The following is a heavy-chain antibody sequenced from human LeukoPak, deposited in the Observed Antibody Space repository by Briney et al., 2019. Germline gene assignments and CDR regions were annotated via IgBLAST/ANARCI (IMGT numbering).Heavy chain of an antibody. CDR2: IYYSGST. Sequence: SETLSLTCTVSGGSISSYYWSWIRQPPGKGLEWIGYIYYSGSTNYNPSLKSRVTISVDTSKNQFSLKLSSVTAADTAVYYCAGYKYYDSSGYYYEGYGMDVWGQGTTVTVSS. V-gene: IGHV4-59*01. CDR3: AGYKYYDSSGYYYEGYGMDV. CDR1: GGSISSYY. J-gene: IGHJ6*02. D-gene: IGHD3-22*01.